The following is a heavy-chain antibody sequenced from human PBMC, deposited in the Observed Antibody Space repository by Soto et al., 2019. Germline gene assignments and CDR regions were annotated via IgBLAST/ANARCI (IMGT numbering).Heavy chain of an antibody. CDR3: ARGNLSGYYHWFNA. CDR1: GFSLSNARMG. CDR2: IFSNDEK. J-gene: IGHJ5*02. D-gene: IGHD3-9*01. V-gene: IGHV2-26*01. Sequence: QDTLKESGPVLVKPTETLTLTCTVSGFSLSNARMGVSWIRQPPGKALEWLAHIFSNDEKSYRTSLKSRLTITNNTSKSHAVLTMTNMDPINTATYYCARGNLSGYYHWFNAWGQGNLVTVSS.